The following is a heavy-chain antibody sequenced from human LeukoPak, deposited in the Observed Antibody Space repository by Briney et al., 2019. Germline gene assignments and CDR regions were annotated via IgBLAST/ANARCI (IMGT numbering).Heavy chain of an antibody. J-gene: IGHJ4*02. V-gene: IGHV3-74*01. CDR1: GFTFSSYW. D-gene: IGHD2-21*02. CDR2: INNDGSRK. Sequence: GGSLRLSCAASGFTFSSYWMHWVRQAPGKGVVGVSCINNDGSRKNYADSVKGRFTISRDDAKNTLYMQMNRLREEDTAVYYCAQGPRLHFVVMPAIHRHLFVSWGERTLVPVSS. CDR3: AQGPRLHFVVMPAIHRHLFVS.